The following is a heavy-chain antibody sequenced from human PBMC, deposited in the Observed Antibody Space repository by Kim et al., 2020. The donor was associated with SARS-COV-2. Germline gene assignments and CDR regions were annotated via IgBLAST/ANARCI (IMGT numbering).Heavy chain of an antibody. J-gene: IGHJ4*02. D-gene: IGHD6-13*01. Sequence: NPSLKSRVTISVDTSKNQFSLKLSSVTAADTAVYYCARLIAAAGEYYFDYWGQGTLVTVSS. CDR3: ARLIAAAGEYYFDY. V-gene: IGHV4-39*01.